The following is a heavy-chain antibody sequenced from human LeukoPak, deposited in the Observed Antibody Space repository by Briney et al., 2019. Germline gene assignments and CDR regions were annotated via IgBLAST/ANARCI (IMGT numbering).Heavy chain of an antibody. CDR3: ARAGVTNLLGETYWYFDL. CDR1: GFTLSHYW. D-gene: IGHD1-26*01. V-gene: IGHV3-7*01. J-gene: IGHJ2*01. CDR2: IEKDGSAA. Sequence: PGGSLRLSCTASGFTLSHYWMTWVRQAPGKGLEWVAQIEKDGSAAYYVDSMKGRFTISRDNAENSLYLQMNSLRAEDTAVYSCARAGVTNLLGETYWYFDLWGRGTLVTVSS.